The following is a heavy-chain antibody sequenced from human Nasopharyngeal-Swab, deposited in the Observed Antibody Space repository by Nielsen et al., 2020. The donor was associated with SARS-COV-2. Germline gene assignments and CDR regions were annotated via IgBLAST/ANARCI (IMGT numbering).Heavy chain of an antibody. CDR3: VVAYYVWGSSRGMDV. CDR1: GFTFSSYD. D-gene: IGHD3-16*01. J-gene: IGHJ6*02. V-gene: IGHV3-13*01. CDR2: IVTAGDT. Sequence: GGSLRLSCAASGFTFSSYDMNWVRQAPGKGLEWVSAIVTAGDTYYPGSVKGRFTISRENAKNSLYLQMNSLRAGDTAVYYCVVAYYVWGSSRGMDVWGQGTTVTVSS.